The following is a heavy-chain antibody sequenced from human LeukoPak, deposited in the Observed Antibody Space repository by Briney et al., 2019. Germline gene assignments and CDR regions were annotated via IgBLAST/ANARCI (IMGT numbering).Heavy chain of an antibody. Sequence: GGSLRLSCAASGFTFSSYAMNWVRQAPRKGPEWVSGISNSGVSTDYADSVKGRFTISRDNVKNTLYLQMNSLRAEDTAVYYLAKWVFGSGWPNWGQGTVVTVSS. CDR3: AKWVFGSGWPN. J-gene: IGHJ4*02. V-gene: IGHV3-23*01. CDR1: GFTFSSYA. CDR2: ISNSGVST. D-gene: IGHD6-19*01.